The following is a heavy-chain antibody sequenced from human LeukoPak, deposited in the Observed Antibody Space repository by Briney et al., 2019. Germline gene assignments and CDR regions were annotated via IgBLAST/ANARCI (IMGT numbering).Heavy chain of an antibody. V-gene: IGHV3-33*01. D-gene: IGHD3-9*01. Sequence: GGSLRLSCAASGFTFSSYGMNWVRQAPGKGLEWVAVIWYDGSNKYYADSVKGRFTISRDNSKNTLYLQMNSLRAEDTAVYYCARDGGFDGLVKYYFDYWGQGTLVTVSS. CDR1: GFTFSSYG. CDR2: IWYDGSNK. J-gene: IGHJ4*02. CDR3: ARDGGFDGLVKYYFDY.